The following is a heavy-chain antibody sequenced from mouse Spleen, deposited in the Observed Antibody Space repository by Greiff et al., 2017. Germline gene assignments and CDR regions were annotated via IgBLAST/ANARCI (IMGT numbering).Heavy chain of an antibody. V-gene: IGHV5-9-3*01. J-gene: IGHJ2*01. Sequence: EVKLVESGGGLVKPGGSLKLSCAASGFTFSSYAMSWVRQTPEKRLEWVATISSGGSYTYYPDSVKGRFTISRDNAKNTLYLQMSSLRSEDTAMYYCARVGADGYYLDYWGQGTTLTVSS. CDR3: ARVGADGYYLDY. CDR1: GFTFSSYA. D-gene: IGHD2-3*01. CDR2: ISSGGSYT.